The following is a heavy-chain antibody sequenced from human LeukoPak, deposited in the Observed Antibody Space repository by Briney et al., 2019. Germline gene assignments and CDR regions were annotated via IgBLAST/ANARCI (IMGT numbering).Heavy chain of an antibody. J-gene: IGHJ4*02. CDR2: IYTSGST. Sequence: SETLSLTCTVSGGSIGTYYWSWIRQPPGKGLEWIGYIYTSGSTNYNPSLKSRVTISVDTSKNQFSLKLSSVTAADTAVYYCARHSVGGTTAAYYFDYWGQGTLVTVSS. D-gene: IGHD1-7*01. V-gene: IGHV4-4*09. CDR3: ARHSVGGTTAAYYFDY. CDR1: GGSIGTYY.